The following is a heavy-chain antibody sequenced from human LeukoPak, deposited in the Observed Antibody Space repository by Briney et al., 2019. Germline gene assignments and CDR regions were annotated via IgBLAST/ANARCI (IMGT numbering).Heavy chain of an antibody. CDR2: IGIDSGNT. Sequence: PGGSLRLSCAVSGFTLSDYWMSWVRQAPGKGLEWISYIGIDSGNTKYADSVRGRFTISADKAKNSLYLQMNSLRVEDTAVYYCARDHNYAFDNWGQGTLVSVAS. CDR3: ARDHNYAFDN. J-gene: IGHJ4*02. D-gene: IGHD1-1*01. CDR1: GFTLSDYW. V-gene: IGHV3-11*06.